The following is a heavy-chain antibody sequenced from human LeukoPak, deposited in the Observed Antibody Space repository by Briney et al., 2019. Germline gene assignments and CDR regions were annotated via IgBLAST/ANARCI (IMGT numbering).Heavy chain of an antibody. CDR1: GFTFSSYA. V-gene: IGHV3-30*04. D-gene: IGHD3-22*01. Sequence: GGSLRLSCAASGFTFSSYAMHWVRQAPGKGLEWVAVISYDGSNKYYADSVKGRFTISRDNSKNTLYLQMNSLRAEDTAVYYCARDKEGRSSGSLSPGLDYWGQGTLVTVSS. CDR3: ARDKEGRSSGSLSPGLDY. J-gene: IGHJ4*02. CDR2: ISYDGSNK.